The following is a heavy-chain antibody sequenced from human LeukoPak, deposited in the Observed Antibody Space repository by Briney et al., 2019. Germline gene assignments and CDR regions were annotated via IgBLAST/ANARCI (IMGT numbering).Heavy chain of an antibody. Sequence: SGASLRPSCAPSGFTLSSNRMSWVRQAPGKGLEWVANIKQDGSEKYYVDSVKGRFTISRDNAKNSLYLQMNSLRAEDTAVYYCARAALYCSGGSCYSGYFDYWGQGTLVTVSS. CDR2: IKQDGSEK. J-gene: IGHJ4*02. D-gene: IGHD2-15*01. V-gene: IGHV3-7*01. CDR1: GFTLSSNR. CDR3: ARAALYCSGGSCYSGYFDY.